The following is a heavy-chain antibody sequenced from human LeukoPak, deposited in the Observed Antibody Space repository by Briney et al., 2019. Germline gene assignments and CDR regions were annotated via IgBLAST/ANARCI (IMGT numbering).Heavy chain of an antibody. V-gene: IGHV4-4*09. J-gene: IGHJ4*02. CDR2: TFSSGAT. CDR3: ARRSKNGYFLDS. Sequence: GSLRLSCAASGFTLSDYYMSWIRQPPGKGLECIGHTFSSGATTYNPSLKSRVTISVDTSRSQFSLNLSSVTAADTAVYSCARRSKNGYFLDSWGQGILVTVSS. CDR1: GFTLSDYY. D-gene: IGHD6-25*01.